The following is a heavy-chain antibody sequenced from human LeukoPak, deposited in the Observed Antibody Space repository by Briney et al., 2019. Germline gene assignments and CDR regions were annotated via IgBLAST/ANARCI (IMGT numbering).Heavy chain of an antibody. D-gene: IGHD3-10*01. CDR1: GYTFTGYY. CDR2: INPNSGGT. CDR3: AREKFWLGEFLDAFDI. J-gene: IGHJ3*02. Sequence: GASVKVSCKASGYTFTGYYMHWVRQAPGQGLEWMGWINPNSGGTNYAQKFQGRVTMTRDTSISTAYMKLSRLRSDDTAVYYCAREKFWLGEFLDAFDIGAKGTRV. V-gene: IGHV1-2*02.